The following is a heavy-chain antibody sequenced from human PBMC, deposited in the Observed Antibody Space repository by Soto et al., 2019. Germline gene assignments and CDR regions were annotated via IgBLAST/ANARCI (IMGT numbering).Heavy chain of an antibody. V-gene: IGHV3-23*01. CDR3: AKGVHYYDSSGYYAFDY. Sequence: GGSLRLSCAASGFTFSSYAMSWDRQAPGKGLEWVSAISGSGGSTYYADSVKGRFTISRDNSKNTLYLQMNSLRAEDTAVYYCAKGVHYYDSSGYYAFDYWGQGTLVTVSS. D-gene: IGHD3-22*01. CDR1: GFTFSSYA. J-gene: IGHJ4*02. CDR2: ISGSGGST.